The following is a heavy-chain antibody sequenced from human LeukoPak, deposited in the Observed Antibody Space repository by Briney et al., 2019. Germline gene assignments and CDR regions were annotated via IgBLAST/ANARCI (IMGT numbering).Heavy chain of an antibody. J-gene: IGHJ4*02. Sequence: HAGRSLRLSCAASGFTFDDYAMHWVRQAPGKGLEWVSGISWNSDSIGYADSVKGRFTISRDNAKNSLYLQMNSLRAEDTALYYCAKDIYGSGATFDYWGQGTLVTVSS. V-gene: IGHV3-9*01. D-gene: IGHD3-10*01. CDR3: AKDIYGSGATFDY. CDR2: ISWNSDSI. CDR1: GFTFDDYA.